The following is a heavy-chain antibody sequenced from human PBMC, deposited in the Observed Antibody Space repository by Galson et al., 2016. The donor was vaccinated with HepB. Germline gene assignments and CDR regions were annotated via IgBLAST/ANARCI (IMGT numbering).Heavy chain of an antibody. CDR3: ARAVMLGRGMDV. CDR1: GDSVYNNGAA. CDR2: TFYRSTWEN. J-gene: IGHJ6*02. Sequence: CAISGDSVYNNGAAWVWIRQSPPRGLEWLGRTFYRSTWENHYAGSVKNRITISPDTSRNQFSLHLNSVTPEDTAVYYCARAVMLGRGMDVWGQGTTVTVSS. V-gene: IGHV6-1*01. D-gene: IGHD3-10*01.